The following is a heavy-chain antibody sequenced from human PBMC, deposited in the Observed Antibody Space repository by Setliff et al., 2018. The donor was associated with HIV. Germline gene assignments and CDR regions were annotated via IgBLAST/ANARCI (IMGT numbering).Heavy chain of an antibody. CDR1: GGSLSGYY. CDR3: ASPWGTHDAFDL. D-gene: IGHD7-27*01. Sequence: SETLSLTCAVYGGSLSGYYWRWIRQPPGKGLEWIGDVSHTGSTNYNPSLKSRITISADTSKNQFSLKLSSVTAADTAVYYCASPWGTHDAFDLWGQGTVVTVS. CDR2: VSHTGST. V-gene: IGHV4-34*01. J-gene: IGHJ3*01.